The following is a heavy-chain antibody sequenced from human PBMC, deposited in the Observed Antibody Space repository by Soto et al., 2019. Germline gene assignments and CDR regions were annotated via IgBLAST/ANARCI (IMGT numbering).Heavy chain of an antibody. Sequence: QVQLVESGGGVVQPGRSLRLSCAASGFTFSSYGMHWVRQAPGKGLEWVAVIWYDGSNKYYADSVKGRFTISRDNSKNTLNLQMNSLRAEDTAVYYCAREEITYGDYGYFDLWGRGTLVTVSS. D-gene: IGHD4-17*01. J-gene: IGHJ2*01. CDR1: GFTFSSYG. CDR3: AREEITYGDYGYFDL. V-gene: IGHV3-33*01. CDR2: IWYDGSNK.